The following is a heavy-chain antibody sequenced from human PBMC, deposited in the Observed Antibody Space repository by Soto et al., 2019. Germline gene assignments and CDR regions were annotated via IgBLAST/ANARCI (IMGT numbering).Heavy chain of an antibody. Sequence: PGGSLRLSCAASGFTFSSYAMHWVRQAPGKGLEWVAVISYDGSNKYYADSVKGRFTISRDNSKNTLYLQMNSLRAEDTAVYYCARVLDSSGYYWPHDAFDIWGQGTMVTVSS. J-gene: IGHJ3*02. CDR1: GFTFSSYA. D-gene: IGHD3-22*01. CDR3: ARVLDSSGYYWPHDAFDI. V-gene: IGHV3-30-3*01. CDR2: ISYDGSNK.